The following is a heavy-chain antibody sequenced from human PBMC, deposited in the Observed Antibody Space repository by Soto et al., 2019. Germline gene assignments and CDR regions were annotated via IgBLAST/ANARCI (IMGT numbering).Heavy chain of an antibody. J-gene: IGHJ4*02. Sequence: QITLKESAPPRVKPTQTLTLTCTFSGFSLTSRPMGVGWIRQPPGKALEWLAFIYWDDDKRYSPSLRSRLTINKDTSGNQVVLTMTNIDPVDTATYSCAHRLSGYNWNGGYFDYWGQGALVTVSS. D-gene: IGHD1-1*01. CDR3: AHRLSGYNWNGGYFDY. CDR2: IYWDDDK. V-gene: IGHV2-5*02. CDR1: GFSLTSRPMG.